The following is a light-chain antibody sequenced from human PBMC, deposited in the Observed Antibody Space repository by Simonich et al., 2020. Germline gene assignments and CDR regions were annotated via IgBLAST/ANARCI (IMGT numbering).Light chain of an antibody. V-gene: IGLV3-27*01. J-gene: IGLJ3*02. CDR3: YSAADNNLV. CDR2: KDS. CDR1: VLAKKY. Sequence: SYELTQPSSVSVSPGQTARITCSGEVLAKKYARCVQQKPGQTPVLVIYKDSERSSVIPGRFSGSSSGTTVTLTISGAQVEDEADYYCYSAADNNLVFGGGTKLTVL.